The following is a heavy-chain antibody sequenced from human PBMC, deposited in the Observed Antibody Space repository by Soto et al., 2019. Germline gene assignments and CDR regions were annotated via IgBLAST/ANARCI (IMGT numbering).Heavy chain of an antibody. CDR1: GESFPGYY. J-gene: IGHJ4*02. V-gene: IGHV4-34*01. D-gene: IGHD3-16*02. CDR2: INHSGST. CDR3: VRGGGGHDYVWGSYRPFDF. Sequence: QVQLQQWGAGLLKPSETLSLTCAVYGESFPGYYWSWIRQPPGKGLEWIGEINHSGSTNYNPSLKSRITISVDTSKNQFSLKLTSVTAADTAVYYCVRGGGGHDYVWGSYRPFDFWGQGTLVTVSS.